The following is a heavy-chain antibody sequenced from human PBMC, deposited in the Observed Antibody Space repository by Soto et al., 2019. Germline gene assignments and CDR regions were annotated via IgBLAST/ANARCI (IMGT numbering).Heavy chain of an antibody. CDR1: GFTVSINY. D-gene: IGHD1-26*01. Sequence: GGSLRLSCAASGFTVSINYMSWVRQAPGKGLEWVSAISGSGSGTYYADSVKGRFTISRDNSKNTLFLQMNSLRAEDTAVYYCAKDSPYSASYKEDGFDIWGQGTLVTVSS. V-gene: IGHV3-23*01. CDR2: ISGSGSGT. CDR3: AKDSPYSASYKEDGFDI. J-gene: IGHJ3*02.